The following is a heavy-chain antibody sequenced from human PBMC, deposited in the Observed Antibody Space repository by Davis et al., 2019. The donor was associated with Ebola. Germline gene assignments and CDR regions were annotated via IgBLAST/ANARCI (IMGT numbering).Heavy chain of an antibody. V-gene: IGHV3-74*01. CDR1: GFTFSNYW. J-gene: IGHJ4*02. D-gene: IGHD1-14*01. CDR3: AKGGMALGIMSF. Sequence: GESLKISCAASGFTFSNYWMFWVRQTPGKGLVWVSRIKTDGSTTNYADSVKGRFTISRDNSKNTLYLQLNSLRAEDTAVYYCAKGGMALGIMSFWGQGTLVAVSS. CDR2: IKTDGSTT.